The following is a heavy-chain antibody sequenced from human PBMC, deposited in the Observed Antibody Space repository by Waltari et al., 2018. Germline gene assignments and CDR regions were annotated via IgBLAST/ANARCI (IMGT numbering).Heavy chain of an antibody. CDR2: IYSGGST. CDR3: AKEEGMVATFLY. CDR1: GFTFSSYA. D-gene: IGHD5-12*01. V-gene: IGHV3-23*03. J-gene: IGHJ4*02. Sequence: EVQLLESGGGLVQPGGSLRLSCAASGFTFSSYAMSWVRQAPGKGLDWVSVIYSGGSTYYADSVKGRFTISRDNSKNTLYLQMNSLRAEDTAVYYCAKEEGMVATFLYWGQGTLVTVSS.